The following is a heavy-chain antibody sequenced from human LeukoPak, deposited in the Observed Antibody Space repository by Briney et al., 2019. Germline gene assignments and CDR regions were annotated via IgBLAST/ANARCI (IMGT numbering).Heavy chain of an antibody. J-gene: IGHJ4*02. CDR1: GYTFTSYG. CDR2: ISAYNGNT. V-gene: IGHV1-18*01. CDR3: AREVFGEWRYYFDY. Sequence: ASVKVSCKASGYTFTSYGISWVRQAPGQGLEWMGWISAYNGNTNYAQKLQGRVTMTRDTSISTAYMELSRLRSDDTAVYYCAREVFGEWRYYFDYWGQGTLVTVSS. D-gene: IGHD3-10*02.